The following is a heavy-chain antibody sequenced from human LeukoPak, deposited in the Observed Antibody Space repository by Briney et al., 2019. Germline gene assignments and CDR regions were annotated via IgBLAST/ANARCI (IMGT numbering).Heavy chain of an antibody. Sequence: PGGSLRLSCGASGLTFSSHWMHWVRQAPGKGLVWVSRITNDGSGTSYADSVKGRFTISRDNAKNTLYLQMNSLTVEDTAVYYCAREGPWPIDYWGRGTLVTVSS. CDR2: ITNDGSGT. CDR3: AREGPWPIDY. J-gene: IGHJ4*02. CDR1: GLTFSSHW. V-gene: IGHV3-74*01.